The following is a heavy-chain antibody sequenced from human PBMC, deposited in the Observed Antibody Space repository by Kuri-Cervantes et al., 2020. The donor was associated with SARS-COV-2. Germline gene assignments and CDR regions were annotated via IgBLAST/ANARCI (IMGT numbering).Heavy chain of an antibody. CDR1: GGSFSGYY. J-gene: IGHJ5*02. CDR3: ATVIVVVPAAIGWSWFDP. D-gene: IGHD2-2*01. Sequence: SETLSLTCAVFGGSFSGYYWSWIRQSPGKGLEWIGKINHSGSTNYNPSLSSRVTISVDMSKNQFSLKLSSVTAADTAVYYCATVIVVVPAAIGWSWFDPWGQGTLVTVSS. CDR2: INHSGST. V-gene: IGHV4-34*01.